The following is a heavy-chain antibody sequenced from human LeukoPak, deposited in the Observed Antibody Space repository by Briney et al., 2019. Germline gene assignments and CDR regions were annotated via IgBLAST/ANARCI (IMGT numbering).Heavy chain of an antibody. CDR3: AKASAGTCSGARDYYFDS. D-gene: IGHD2-15*01. Sequence: VGSLRLSCAASGFTFSSYWMSWVRQAPGKGLEWVANIKQDGSEKYHVDSVKGRFTISRDNAKNSLYLQMNSLRAEDTAVYYCAKASAGTCSGARDYYFDSWGRGT. CDR1: GFTFSSYW. J-gene: IGHJ4*02. CDR2: IKQDGSEK. V-gene: IGHV3-7*01.